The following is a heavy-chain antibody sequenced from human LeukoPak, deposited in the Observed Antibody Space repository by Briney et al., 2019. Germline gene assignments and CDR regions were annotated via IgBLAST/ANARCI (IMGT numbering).Heavy chain of an antibody. CDR3: ARIAAAGPFDY. CDR2: VYYGGSPTY. V-gene: IGHV4-59*08. J-gene: IGHJ4*02. Sequence: PSETLSLTCSVYGGSISSYFWRWIRQPPGKGLEWIGYVYYGGSPTYNYNPSLKSRVTISVDTTKNQLSLRLSSVTAADTAVYFCARIAAAGPFDYWGQGALVTVSS. D-gene: IGHD6-13*01. CDR1: GGSISSYF.